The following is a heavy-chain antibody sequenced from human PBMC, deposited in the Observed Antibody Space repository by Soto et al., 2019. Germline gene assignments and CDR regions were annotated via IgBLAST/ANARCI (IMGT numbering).Heavy chain of an antibody. CDR3: AREGPPDIAWFDP. CDR1: GGTFSIYT. D-gene: IGHD2-15*01. V-gene: IGHV1-69*01. CDR2: SA. J-gene: IGHJ5*02. Sequence: QVQLVQSGAEVKKPGSSVKVSCKASGGTFSIYTISWVRQAPGQGLEWMGGSANSAQKFQGRLTVTADESTSTVYLELSRLPSEDTAVYYCAREGPPDIAWFDPWGQGTLVSVSS.